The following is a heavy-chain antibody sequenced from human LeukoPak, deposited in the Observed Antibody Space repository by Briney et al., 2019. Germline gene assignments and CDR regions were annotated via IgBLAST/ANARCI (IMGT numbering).Heavy chain of an antibody. Sequence: SETLSVTPTVSGGSINSYYWSWIRQPPGKGQEWIGYIYYSGSTNYNPSLKSRVTISVDTSKNQFSLKLSSVTAADTAVYYCARDPYGPSRYFDYWGQGTLVTVSS. CDR2: IYYSGST. D-gene: IGHD2-21*01. CDR1: GGSINSYY. V-gene: IGHV4-59*01. CDR3: ARDPYGPSRYFDY. J-gene: IGHJ4*02.